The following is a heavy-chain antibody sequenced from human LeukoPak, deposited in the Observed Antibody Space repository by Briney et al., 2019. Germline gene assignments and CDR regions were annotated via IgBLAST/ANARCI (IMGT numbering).Heavy chain of an antibody. CDR3: ARDAVDTANAV. J-gene: IGHJ6*02. CDR1: GFTFTTYW. D-gene: IGHD5-18*01. Sequence: GGSLRLSCAAFGFTFTTYWMHWVRQAPGRGLVWVSHINSDGSITSYADSVKGRFTISRDNAKNTLYLQMNSLRAEDTAVYYCARDAVDTANAVWGQGTTVTVSS. CDR2: INSDGSIT. V-gene: IGHV3-74*01.